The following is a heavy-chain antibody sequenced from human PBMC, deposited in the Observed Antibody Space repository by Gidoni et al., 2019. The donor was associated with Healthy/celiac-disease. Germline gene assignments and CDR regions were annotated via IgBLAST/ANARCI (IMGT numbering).Heavy chain of an antibody. Sequence: EVQLVESGGGLVQPGGSLRLSCAASGFTVSSNYMSWVRQAPGKGLEWVSVIYSGGSTYYADSVKGRFTISRDNSKNTLYLQMNSLRAEDTAVYYCARDSANYYGMDVWGQGTTVTVSS. V-gene: IGHV3-66*01. CDR3: ARDSANYYGMDV. J-gene: IGHJ6*02. CDR1: GFTVSSNY. CDR2: IYSGGST.